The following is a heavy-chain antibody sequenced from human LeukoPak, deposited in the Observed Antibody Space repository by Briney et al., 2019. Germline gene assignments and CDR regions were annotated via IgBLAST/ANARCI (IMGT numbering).Heavy chain of an antibody. CDR2: ISGSGGST. D-gene: IGHD1-1*01. J-gene: IGHJ3*02. CDR1: GFTFSSYA. V-gene: IGHV3-23*01. Sequence: PGGSLRLSCAASGFTFSSYAMSWVRQAPGKGLEWVSDISGSGGSTYYADSVKGRFTISRDTTKNTLYLQRNSLRAEDTAVYYCAKGYEDAFYIWGQGTMVTVSS. CDR3: AKGYEDAFYI.